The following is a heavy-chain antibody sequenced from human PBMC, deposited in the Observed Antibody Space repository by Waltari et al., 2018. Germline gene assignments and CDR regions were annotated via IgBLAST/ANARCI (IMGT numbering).Heavy chain of an antibody. V-gene: IGHV3-23*01. J-gene: IGHJ4*02. D-gene: IGHD3-10*01. CDR1: GFTFPTYA. CDR3: AKLRNYGTTWAGAFDC. Sequence: EEQLLQSGGGLVQPGGSLRLSCAASGFTFPTYAMSWVRQAPGKGLEGVSACNGRDGGAYYAESVKGRFTISSDNSRNTLYLQMNSLRAEDTAVYYCAKLRNYGTTWAGAFDCWGQGTLVTVSS. CDR2: CNGRDGGA.